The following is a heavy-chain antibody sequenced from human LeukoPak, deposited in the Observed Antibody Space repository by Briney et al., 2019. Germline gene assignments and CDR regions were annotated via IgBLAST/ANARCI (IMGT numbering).Heavy chain of an antibody. J-gene: IGHJ3*02. D-gene: IGHD4-23*01. Sequence: PGGSLRLSCAASGFTFSSYSMNWVRQAPGKGLEWVSYISSSSSTIYYADSVKGRFTISRDNAKNSLYLQMNSLRAEDTAVYYCARARGDYGGNSGAFDIWGQGTMVTVSS. CDR2: ISSSSSTI. CDR1: GFTFSSYS. CDR3: ARARGDYGGNSGAFDI. V-gene: IGHV3-48*04.